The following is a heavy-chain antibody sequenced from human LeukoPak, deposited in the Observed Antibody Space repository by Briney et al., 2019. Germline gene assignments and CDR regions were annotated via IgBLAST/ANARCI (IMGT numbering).Heavy chain of an antibody. CDR2: IFHSGST. CDR1: GGSISSNNW. V-gene: IGHV4-4*02. D-gene: IGHD6-25*01. CDR3: ARNEGSSDFNY. Sequence: SGTLSLTCAVSGGSISSNNWWSWVRQPPGKGLEWIGEIFHSGSTNYNPSLKSRVTISVDKSKNQFSLKVNSVTAVDTAVYYCARNEGSSDFNYWGQGTLVTVSS. J-gene: IGHJ4*02.